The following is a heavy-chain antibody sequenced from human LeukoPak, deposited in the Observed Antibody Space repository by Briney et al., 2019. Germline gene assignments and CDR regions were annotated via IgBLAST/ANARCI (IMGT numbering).Heavy chain of an antibody. D-gene: IGHD5-18*01. Sequence: SETLSLTCTVSGGYISSSSYYWGSIRQPPGKGLEWIGSISYTGSTYYNPPLKSRVSISADTSKNQFSLKLSSVTAADTAIYYCARSFGYSYGLPFDYWGQGNLVTVSS. CDR3: ARSFGYSYGLPFDY. V-gene: IGHV4-39*01. CDR2: ISYTGST. J-gene: IGHJ4*02. CDR1: GGYISSSSYY.